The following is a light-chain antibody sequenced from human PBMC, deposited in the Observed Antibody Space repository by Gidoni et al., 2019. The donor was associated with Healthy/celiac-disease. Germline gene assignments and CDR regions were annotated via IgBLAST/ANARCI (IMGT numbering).Light chain of an antibody. V-gene: IGLV3-1*01. CDR1: KLGDKY. Sequence: SYELTQPTSVSVSPGQTASITCSGDKLGDKYACWYQQKPGPSPVLVIYQDSKRPSGIPGRFSGSNSGNTATLTISGTQAMDEADYYCQAWDSSTYVVFGGGTKLTVL. CDR2: QDS. CDR3: QAWDSSTYVV. J-gene: IGLJ2*01.